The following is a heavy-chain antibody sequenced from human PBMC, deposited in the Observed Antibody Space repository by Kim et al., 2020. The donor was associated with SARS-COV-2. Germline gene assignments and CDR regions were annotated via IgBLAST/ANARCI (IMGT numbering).Heavy chain of an antibody. J-gene: IGHJ4*02. Sequence: SETLSLTCSVSGGSIKSHYWSWIRQPPGKGLEWIGYIDASGSNYYNPSLNSRVTMSVDTSKSEFSLILDSVTTADTAVYYCAGGNTHWWHMNWGQGTPVTVSS. V-gene: IGHV4-59*11. CDR3: AGGNTHWWHMN. CDR1: GGSIKSHY. CDR2: IDASGSN. D-gene: IGHD2-15*01.